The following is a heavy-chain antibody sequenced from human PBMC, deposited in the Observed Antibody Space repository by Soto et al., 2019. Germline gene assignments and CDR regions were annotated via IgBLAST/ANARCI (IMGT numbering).Heavy chain of an antibody. CDR2: IYKSATT. D-gene: IGHD2-15*01. J-gene: IGHJ5*01. CDR3: ARGRYCLTGSCFPNWFDS. Sequence: LSETLSLTCSFSGDSISTVDYFWAWIRQPPGQTLEYIGYIYKSATTYYNPSFESRVAISLDTSKSQFSLTVTSVTAGDTAVYFCARGRYCLTGSCFPNWFDSWGRGTLVTVSS. V-gene: IGHV4-30-4*01. CDR1: GDSISTVDYF.